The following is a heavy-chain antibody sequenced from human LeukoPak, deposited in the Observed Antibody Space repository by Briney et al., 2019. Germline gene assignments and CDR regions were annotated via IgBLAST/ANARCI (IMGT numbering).Heavy chain of an antibody. D-gene: IGHD4-17*01. CDR2: FDPEDGET. V-gene: IGHV1-24*01. Sequence: ASVKVSCKVSGYTLTELSMHWVRQAPGKGLEWMGGFDPEDGETIYAQKFQGRVTMTEDTSTDTAYMELSSLRSEDSAVYYCAVSTVNTGWPRDPNKFYYFVDDWGEGTTVTVSS. CDR3: AVSTVNTGWPRDPNKFYYFVDD. CDR1: GYTLTELS. J-gene: IGHJ6*03.